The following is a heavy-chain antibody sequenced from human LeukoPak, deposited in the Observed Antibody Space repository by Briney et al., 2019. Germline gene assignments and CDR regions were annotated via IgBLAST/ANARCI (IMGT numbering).Heavy chain of an antibody. J-gene: IGHJ4*02. D-gene: IGHD2-2*01. CDR2: IYTSGST. V-gene: IGHV4-61*02. Sequence: SQILSLTCTVSGGSISSGSYYWSWIRQPAGKGLEWIGRIYTSGSTNYNPSLKSRVTISVDTSKNQFSLKLSSVTAADTAVYYCARGLVVPAGYYDYWGQGTLVTVSS. CDR3: ARGLVVPAGYYDY. CDR1: GGSISSGSYY.